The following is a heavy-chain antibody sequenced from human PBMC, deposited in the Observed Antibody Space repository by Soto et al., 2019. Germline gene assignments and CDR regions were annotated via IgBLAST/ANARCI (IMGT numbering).Heavy chain of an antibody. CDR3: ARNWNDDRISRFDY. CDR1: GYSFITYG. J-gene: IGHJ4*02. Sequence: QVQLVQSGAEVKKPGASVKVSCKASGYSFITYGISWVRQAPGQGLEWMGWISTYTGNTNYAQKLQGRLTMTTDTSTSTAFLELRRLRSDDTAVYYCARNWNDDRISRFDYWGQGTLVTVSS. V-gene: IGHV1-18*01. CDR2: ISTYTGNT. D-gene: IGHD1-1*01.